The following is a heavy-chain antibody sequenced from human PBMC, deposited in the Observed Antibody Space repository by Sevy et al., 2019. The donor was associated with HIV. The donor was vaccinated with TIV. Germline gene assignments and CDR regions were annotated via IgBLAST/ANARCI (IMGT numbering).Heavy chain of an antibody. D-gene: IGHD5-12*01. CDR1: GFTFSSYW. V-gene: IGHV3-74*01. J-gene: IGHJ4*02. Sequence: GGSLRLSCAVSGFTFSSYWMHWVRQAPGKGLVWVARIKNDGSSTRYADFVKGRFTISRDNAKNTLYLQMNSLRAGDMGAYYCTRVPGDGYNSPSFDYWGRGTLVTVSS. CDR3: TRVPGDGYNSPSFDY. CDR2: IKNDGSST.